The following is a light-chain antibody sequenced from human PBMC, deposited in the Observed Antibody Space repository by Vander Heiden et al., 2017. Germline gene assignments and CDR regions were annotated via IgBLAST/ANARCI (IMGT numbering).Light chain of an antibody. CDR3: SSYRSTSTLEV. V-gene: IGLV2-14*03. CDR2: DVS. Sequence: QSALTQPASVSGSPGQSITISCTGTSSDIGGYNYVSWYQQHPGKAPKVMIYDVSNRPSGVSNRFSGSESGNTASLIISGLQAEDEADYYCSSYRSTSTLEVFGGGTKLTVL. J-gene: IGLJ2*01. CDR1: SSDIGGYNY.